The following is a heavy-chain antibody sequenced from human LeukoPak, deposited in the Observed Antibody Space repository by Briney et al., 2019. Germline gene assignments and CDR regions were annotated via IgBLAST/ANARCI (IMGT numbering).Heavy chain of an antibody. J-gene: IGHJ6*03. Sequence: SETLSLTCAVYGGSSSGYYWSWIRQPPGKGLEWIGEINHSGSTNYNPSLKSRVTISVDTSKNQFSLKLSSVTAADTAVYYCARGNRIVVVPAARSSHYYYYMDVWGKGTTVTVSS. CDR1: GGSSSGYY. CDR2: INHSGST. CDR3: ARGNRIVVVPAARSSHYYYYMDV. D-gene: IGHD2-2*01. V-gene: IGHV4-34*01.